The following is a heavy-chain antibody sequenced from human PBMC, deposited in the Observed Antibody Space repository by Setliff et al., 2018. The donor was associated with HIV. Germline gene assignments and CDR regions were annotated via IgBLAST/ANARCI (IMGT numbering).Heavy chain of an antibody. D-gene: IGHD2-21*02. V-gene: IGHV3-21*01. CDR3: ARESLTVTADFDY. J-gene: IGHJ4*02. CDR1: GFTFSSYT. CDR2: ISSDSTYI. Sequence: LKISCAASGFTFSSYTMNWVRQAPGKGLEWVSSISSDSTYIYHADSMKGRFTISRDNAKNSLYLQMNSLRAEDTAVYYCARESLTVTADFDYWGQGTLVTVSS.